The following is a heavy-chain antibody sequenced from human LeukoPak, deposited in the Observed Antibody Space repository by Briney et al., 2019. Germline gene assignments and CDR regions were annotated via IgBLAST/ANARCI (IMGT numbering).Heavy chain of an antibody. CDR1: AFTFTSYE. D-gene: IGHD3-9*01. CDR2: IRSKAYGGTT. J-gene: IGHJ6*02. CDR3: TRTGDILTGYFYYYGMDV. Sequence: PGGSLRLSCAASAFTFTSYELNWVRQAPGKGLEWVGFIRSKAYGGTTEYAASVKGRFTISRDDSKSIAYLHMNSLKTEDTAVYYCTRTGDILTGYFYYYGMDVWGQGTTVTVSS. V-gene: IGHV3-49*04.